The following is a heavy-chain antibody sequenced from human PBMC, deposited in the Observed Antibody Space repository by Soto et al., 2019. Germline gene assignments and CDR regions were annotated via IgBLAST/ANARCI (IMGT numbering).Heavy chain of an antibody. Sequence: GGSLRLSCVASGFTFADYAMHWVRRIPGKGLEWVAVISYSGDRQYYAESVKGRFTISRDNSKKTLYLQMFSLTSEDSAVFYCARTPAAMITDRYNWFDSWGPGAQVTVSS. CDR2: ISYSGDRQ. J-gene: IGHJ5*01. V-gene: IGHV3-30*01. CDR3: ARTPAAMITDRYNWFDS. D-gene: IGHD3-16*01. CDR1: GFTFADYA.